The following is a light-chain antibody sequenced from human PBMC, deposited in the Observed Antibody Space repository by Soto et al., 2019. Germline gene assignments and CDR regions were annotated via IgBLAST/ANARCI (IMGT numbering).Light chain of an antibody. CDR3: QQHTSYALPT. V-gene: IGKV1-5*03. CDR1: QNINSW. Sequence: DIQMTQSPSTLSASVGDRVTITCRASQNINSWLAWYQQNPGKAPNLLIYKASTLESGVPSRFSGGGSGTGYTLTISCLQTDAFATHYHQQHTSYALPTFRPGTKVDIK. CDR2: KAS. J-gene: IGKJ3*01.